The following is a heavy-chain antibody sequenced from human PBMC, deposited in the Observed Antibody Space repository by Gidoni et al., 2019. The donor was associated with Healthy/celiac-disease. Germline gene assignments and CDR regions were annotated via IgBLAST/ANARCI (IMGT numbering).Heavy chain of an antibody. Sequence: EVQLVESGGGLVKPGGSLRLSCAASGFTFSSYSMNWGRQAPGKGLEWVSSISSSSSYIYYADSMKGRFTISRDNAKNSLYLQMNSLRAEDTAVYYCARGTDSSGYPTHLDYWGQGTLVTVSS. J-gene: IGHJ4*02. CDR2: ISSSSSYI. D-gene: IGHD3-22*01. CDR1: GFTFSSYS. V-gene: IGHV3-21*01. CDR3: ARGTDSSGYPTHLDY.